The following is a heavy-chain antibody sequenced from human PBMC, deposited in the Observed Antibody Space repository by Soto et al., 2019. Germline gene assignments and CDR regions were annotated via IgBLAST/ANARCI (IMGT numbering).Heavy chain of an antibody. CDR2: SYHSGST. V-gene: IGHV4-4*02. Sequence: SQTRPVTRAVSGGTISSSRDLSWVRQPPGKGLEWIGESYHSGSTKYNPSLKSRVTISVDKSKNQFSLKLSSVTAADTAVYYCARVSGYYYYGMDVWGQGTTVS. J-gene: IGHJ6*02. CDR1: GGTISSSRD. CDR3: ARVSGYYYYGMDV.